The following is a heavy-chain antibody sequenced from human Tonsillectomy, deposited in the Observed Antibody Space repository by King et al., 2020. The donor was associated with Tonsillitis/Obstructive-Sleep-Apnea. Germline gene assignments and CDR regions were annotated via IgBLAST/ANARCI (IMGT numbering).Heavy chain of an antibody. D-gene: IGHD4-23*01. CDR1: GFTFSSYA. J-gene: IGHJ3*02. CDR2: ISYDGSNK. CDR3: AREGPSTVVTPHGAFDI. Sequence: VQLVESGGGVVQPGRPLRLSCAASGFTFSSYAMHWVRQAPGKGLEWVAVISYDGSNKYYADSVKGRFTISRDNSKNTLYLQMNSLRAEDTAVYYCAREGPSTVVTPHGAFDIWGQGTMVTVSS. V-gene: IGHV3-30*04.